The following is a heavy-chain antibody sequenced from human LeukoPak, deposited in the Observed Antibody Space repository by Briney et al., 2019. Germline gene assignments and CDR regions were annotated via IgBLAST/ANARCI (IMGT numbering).Heavy chain of an antibody. CDR2: IYYSGSST. J-gene: IGHJ6*02. CDR1: GGSMSGFF. CDR3: ARTSRHFYGSGTNLTPWPAGMDV. Sequence: KPSETLSLTCTVSGGSMSGFFWTWIRQPPGRELEWIGSIYYSGSSTKYNPSLKSRVTISVDTSKSPFSLNLNSATAADTAVYYCARTSRHFYGSGTNLTPWPAGMDVWGQGTTVTVSS. V-gene: IGHV4-59*01. D-gene: IGHD3-10*01.